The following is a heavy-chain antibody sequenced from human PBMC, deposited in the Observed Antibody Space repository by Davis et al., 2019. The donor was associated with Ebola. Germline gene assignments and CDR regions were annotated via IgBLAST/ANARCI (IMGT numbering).Heavy chain of an antibody. CDR2: ISAYNGNT. CDR1: GYTFTSYG. Sequence: AASVKVSCKASGYTFTSYGISWVRQAPGQGLEWMGWISAYNGNTNYAQKLQGRVTITRDKSTSTAYMELSSLRSEDTAVYYCAREVTGNWNDVPNDYWGQGTLVTVSS. CDR3: AREVTGNWNDVPNDY. J-gene: IGHJ4*02. V-gene: IGHV1-18*01. D-gene: IGHD1-1*01.